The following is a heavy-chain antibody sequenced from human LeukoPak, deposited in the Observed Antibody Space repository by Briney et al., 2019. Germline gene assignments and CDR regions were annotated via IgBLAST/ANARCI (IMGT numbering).Heavy chain of an antibody. D-gene: IGHD6-19*01. CDR3: AGERGEEYSSGWYKRNYFDN. CDR1: GDSFSSVTDY. J-gene: IGHJ4*02. Sequence: SETLSLTCTVSGDSFSSVTDYWAWIRQPPGKGLEWIASGDYSGGTYYNPSLETRVAISADMSKNQFSLKLTSVTGADTAVYYCAGERGEEYSSGWYKRNYFDNWGQGIRVTVSS. CDR2: GDYSGGT. V-gene: IGHV4-39*07.